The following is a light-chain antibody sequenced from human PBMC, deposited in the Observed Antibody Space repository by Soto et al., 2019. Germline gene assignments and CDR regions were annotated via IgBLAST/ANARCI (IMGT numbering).Light chain of an antibody. CDR1: SSNVGSNT. CDR3: AAWDDSLNGVV. V-gene: IGLV1-44*01. CDR2: RND. J-gene: IGLJ2*01. Sequence: QSVLTQPPSASGTPGQRVTISCSGSSSNVGSNTVNWYQQLPGPAPKLLIYRNDQRPSGVPDRFSGSKSGTSASLAISGLQSEDEADYYCAAWDDSLNGVVFGGGTKVTVL.